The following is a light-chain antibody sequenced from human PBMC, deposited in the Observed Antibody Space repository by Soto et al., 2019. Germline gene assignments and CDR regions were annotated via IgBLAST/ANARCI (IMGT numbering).Light chain of an antibody. V-gene: IGKV1-39*01. CDR1: QSISTF. J-gene: IGKJ1*01. CDR2: TAS. Sequence: DIQMTQSPSSLSASVGDRVTITCRASQSISTFLNWYQQKPGKAPNLLIYTASTLHGGVPSRFSGSGSGTDFTFTISSLQPEDFATYYCLQSFTAPWTFGQGTRVEIK. CDR3: LQSFTAPWT.